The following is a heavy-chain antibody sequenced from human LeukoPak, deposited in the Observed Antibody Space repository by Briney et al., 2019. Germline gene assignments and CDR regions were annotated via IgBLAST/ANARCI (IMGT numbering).Heavy chain of an antibody. V-gene: IGHV1-69*05. Sequence: SVKVSCKVSGGSFSNYGLNWVRQAPGQGLEWMGGIIPVLGTVNSAQKFQGRVTITTDESTSTAYMELSSLRSEDTAVYYCARVAYSSSPYGGRWFDPWGQGTLVTVSS. CDR2: IIPVLGTV. CDR3: ARVAYSSSPYGGRWFDP. J-gene: IGHJ5*02. D-gene: IGHD6-13*01. CDR1: GGSFSNYG.